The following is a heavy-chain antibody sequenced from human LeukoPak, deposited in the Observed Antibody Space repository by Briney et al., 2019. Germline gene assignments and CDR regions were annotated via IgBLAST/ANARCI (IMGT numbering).Heavy chain of an antibody. CDR2: IYTSGST. Sequence: PSQTLSLTCTVSGGSISSGSYYWSWIRQPAGKGLEWIGRIYTSGSTNYNPSLKSRVTISVDTSKNQFSLKLSSVTAADTAVYYCAREGYYYDSSGYYYVPSYFDYWGQGTLVTVSS. V-gene: IGHV4-61*02. J-gene: IGHJ4*02. CDR1: GGSISSGSYY. D-gene: IGHD3-22*01. CDR3: AREGYYYDSSGYYYVPSYFDY.